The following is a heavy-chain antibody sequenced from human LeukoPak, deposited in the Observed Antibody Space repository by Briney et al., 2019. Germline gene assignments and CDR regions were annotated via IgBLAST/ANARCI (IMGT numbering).Heavy chain of an antibody. CDR1: GFTFSSYG. D-gene: IGHD6-6*01. V-gene: IGHV3-23*01. CDR2: ISGSGSTT. CDR3: ARAAQVTGRPNLGGHFDY. J-gene: IGHJ4*02. Sequence: GGSLRLSCAASGFTFSSYGMSWVRQAPRKGLEWVSGISGSGSTTYYADSVKGRFTISRDNNENTLYLQMNSLRVEDTAVYYCARAAQVTGRPNLGGHFDYWGQGTLVTVSS.